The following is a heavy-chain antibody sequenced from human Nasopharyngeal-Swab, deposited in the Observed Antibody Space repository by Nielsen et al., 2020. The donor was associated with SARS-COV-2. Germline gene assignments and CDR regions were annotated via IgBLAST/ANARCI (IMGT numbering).Heavy chain of an antibody. CDR1: GYTFPGYY. CDR3: ASGITGADFDI. Sequence: SVHVSCKASGYTFPGYYLHWVLPPPGPGLAWLGMIIPILGIANDAKKVQGRFTITADKSTSTAYMELSSLRSEDTVVYYCASGITGADFDIWGQGTMVTVSS. V-gene: IGHV1-69*02. D-gene: IGHD1-14*01. J-gene: IGHJ3*02. CDR2: IIPILGIA.